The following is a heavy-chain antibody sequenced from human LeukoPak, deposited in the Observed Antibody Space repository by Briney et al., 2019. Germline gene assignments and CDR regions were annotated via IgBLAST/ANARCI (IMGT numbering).Heavy chain of an antibody. CDR3: ARRYGSGSSGTFDY. Sequence: SSETLSLTCTVSGSSISSYYWSWIRQPPGKGLEWIAYIYYSGSTNYNPSLKSRVTISVDTSKNQFSLKLSSVTAADTAVYYCARRYGSGSSGTFDYWGQGTLVTVSS. J-gene: IGHJ4*02. CDR1: GSSISSYY. V-gene: IGHV4-59*01. D-gene: IGHD3-10*01. CDR2: IYYSGST.